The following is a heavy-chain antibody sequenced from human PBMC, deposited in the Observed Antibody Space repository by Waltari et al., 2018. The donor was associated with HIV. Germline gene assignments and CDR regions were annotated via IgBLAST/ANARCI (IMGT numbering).Heavy chain of an antibody. Sequence: EVQLLAPGGESTPHGKPLAISCGCSGCGFAYYSLVRVRRAPGGGLESIASISGGGSKTYYVDSVKGRFTISRDNSKNVMYLKMTNLKVDDTAMYFCAKDLSISSARPRLVSFDFWSQGTQVSVAS. CDR3: AKDLSISSARPRLVSFDF. CDR1: GCGFAYYS. D-gene: IGHD6-6*01. V-gene: IGHV3-23*01. CDR2: ISGGGSKT. J-gene: IGHJ4*02.